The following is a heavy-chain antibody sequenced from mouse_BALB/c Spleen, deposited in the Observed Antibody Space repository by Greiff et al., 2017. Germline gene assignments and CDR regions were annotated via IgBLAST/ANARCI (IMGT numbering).Heavy chain of an antibody. Sequence: EVMLVESGGGLVQPGGSRKLSCAASGFTFSSFGMHWVRQAPEKGLEWVAYISSGSSTIYYADTVKGRFTISRDNPKNTLFLQMSSLKSEDTAMYYCARQGGYYGSSSAWFAYWGQGTLVTVSA. CDR3: ARQGGYYGSSSAWFAY. CDR1: GFTFSSFG. V-gene: IGHV5-17*02. D-gene: IGHD1-1*01. J-gene: IGHJ3*01. CDR2: ISSGSSTI.